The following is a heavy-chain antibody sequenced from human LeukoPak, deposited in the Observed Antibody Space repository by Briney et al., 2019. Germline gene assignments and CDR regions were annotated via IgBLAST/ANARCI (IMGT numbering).Heavy chain of an antibody. D-gene: IGHD4-23*01. CDR3: ARERQGTSHYDGKESFDY. CDR1: AFTFSNSW. V-gene: IGHV3-7*01. Sequence: GGSLRLSCVASAFTFSNSWMSWVRQVPGKGLEWVANIEQAGREKNYVDSVKGRFTISRDNGKNSLYLEMNSLRAEDTAVYYCARERQGTSHYDGKESFDYWGQGTLVTVSS. J-gene: IGHJ4*02. CDR2: IEQAGREK.